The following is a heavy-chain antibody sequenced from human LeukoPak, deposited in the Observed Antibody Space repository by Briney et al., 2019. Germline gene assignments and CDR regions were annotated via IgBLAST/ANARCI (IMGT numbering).Heavy chain of an antibody. CDR2: INHSGST. J-gene: IGHJ4*02. V-gene: IGHV4-34*01. CDR1: GESFSGYY. Sequence: KPSETLSLTCAVYGESFSGYYWSWIRQPPGKGLEWIGEINHSGSTNYNPSLKSRVTISVDTSKNQFSLKLSSVTAADTAVYYCARGLRFLEWLPRVGYFDYWGQGTLVTVSS. D-gene: IGHD3-3*01. CDR3: ARGLRFLEWLPRVGYFDY.